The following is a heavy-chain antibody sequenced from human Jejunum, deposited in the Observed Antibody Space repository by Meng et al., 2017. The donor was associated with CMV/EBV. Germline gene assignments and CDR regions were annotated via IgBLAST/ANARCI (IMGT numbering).Heavy chain of an antibody. CDR2: ISYSGST. CDR1: GSLRSGDYY. Sequence: GSLRSGDYYCSWLRQPPGKGLEWIGHISYSGSTYYNPSLKSRLTTSVDKSKNQFSLKLSSVTAADTAVYYCARDFTIFGVVSGFDYWGQGTLVTVSS. J-gene: IGHJ4*02. V-gene: IGHV4-30-4*01. CDR3: ARDFTIFGVVSGFDY. D-gene: IGHD3-3*01.